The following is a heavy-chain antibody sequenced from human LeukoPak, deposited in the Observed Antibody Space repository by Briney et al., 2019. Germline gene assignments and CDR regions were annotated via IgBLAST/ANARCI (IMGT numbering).Heavy chain of an antibody. V-gene: IGHV4-38-2*02. CDR1: DYSISRGYF. CDR2: IFHTGSS. CDR3: ARDLGLTISDDWFDP. J-gene: IGHJ5*02. Sequence: SETLSLTCTVSDYSISRGYFWAWLRPPPGKGLGWIGNIFHTGSSYYNPSLKSPVAISVDTSKNQFSLELSSVTAADTAVYYCARDLGLTISDDWFDPWGQGTLVTVSS. D-gene: IGHD3-3*01.